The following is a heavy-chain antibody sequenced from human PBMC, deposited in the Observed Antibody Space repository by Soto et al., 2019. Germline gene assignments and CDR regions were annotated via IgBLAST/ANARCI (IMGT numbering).Heavy chain of an antibody. CDR3: ARDGAGYSSGWYQRGGFDS. V-gene: IGHV3-33*01. Sequence: QVQLVESGGGVVQPGRSLRLSCAASGFTFSSYGMHWVGQAPGRGLGWVAVIWYDASNKNYEDSVKGRVPISRDNSKNTRYRKMNSLRAEDTAVYYWARDGAGYSSGWYQRGGFDSWGQGTLVTVSS. CDR2: IWYDASNK. CDR1: GFTFSSYG. J-gene: IGHJ4*02. D-gene: IGHD6-19*01.